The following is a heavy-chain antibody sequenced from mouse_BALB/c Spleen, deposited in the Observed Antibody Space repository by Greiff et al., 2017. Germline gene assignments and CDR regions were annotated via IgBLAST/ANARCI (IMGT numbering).Heavy chain of an antibody. Sequence: EVQRVESGGGLVQPGGSLRLSCATSGFTFTDYYMSWVRQPPGKALEWLGFIRNKANGYTTEYSASVKGRFTISRDNSQSILYLQMNTLRAEDSATYYCARERTHYFDYWGQGTTLTVSS. V-gene: IGHV7-3*02. CDR2: IRNKANGYTT. CDR3: ARERTHYFDY. CDR1: GFTFTDYY. J-gene: IGHJ2*01.